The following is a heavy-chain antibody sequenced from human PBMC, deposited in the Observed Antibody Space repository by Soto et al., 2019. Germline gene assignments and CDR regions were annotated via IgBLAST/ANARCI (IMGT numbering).Heavy chain of an antibody. J-gene: IGHJ4*02. V-gene: IGHV4-59*01. CDR2: IYYSGST. D-gene: IGHD1-26*01. Sequence: SETLSLSCTVSGGSISSYYRSWIRQPPGKGLEWIGYIYYSGSTNYNPSLKSRVTISVDTSKNQFSLKLSSVTAADTAVYYCAADSPVGAIDYWGQGTLVTV. CDR3: AADSPVGAIDY. CDR1: GGSISSYY.